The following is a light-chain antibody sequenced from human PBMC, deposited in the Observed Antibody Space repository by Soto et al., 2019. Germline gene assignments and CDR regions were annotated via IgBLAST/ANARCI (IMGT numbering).Light chain of an antibody. V-gene: IGKV1-5*03. J-gene: IGKJ1*01. CDR3: QQYNGSPWT. CDR2: KAS. CDR1: QGFSTW. Sequence: DIPMTQSPSTLSAFVGDRVTITCRASQGFSTWLAWYQQKPGKAPRLLIYKASSLESGVPSRFSGSGSGTEFTLTISSLQPDDFASYYCQQYNGSPWTFGQGTKVEIK.